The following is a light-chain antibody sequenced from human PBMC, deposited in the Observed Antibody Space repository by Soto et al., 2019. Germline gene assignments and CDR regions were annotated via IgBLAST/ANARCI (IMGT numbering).Light chain of an antibody. J-gene: IGLJ3*02. CDR2: SND. CDR1: SSNIGSNT. Sequence: QPVLTQPPSASGTPGQRVTISCSGSSSNIGSNTVNWYQQLPGTAPKLLIYSNDQRPSGVPDRFSGSKSGTSASLAISGLQSEDEADYYCAAWDDSLNGNVFGGGTKLTVL. CDR3: AAWDDSLNGNV. V-gene: IGLV1-44*01.